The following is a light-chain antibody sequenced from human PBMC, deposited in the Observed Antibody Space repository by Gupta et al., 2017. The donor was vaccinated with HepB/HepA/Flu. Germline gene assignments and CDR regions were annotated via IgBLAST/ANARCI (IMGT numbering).Light chain of an antibody. Sequence: QSALPPPPSASGSPGQSVTISCTGTSSDVGGYNYVAGYQQRPGKAPKLMIDEVSKRPSGVPDRFSGSKSGNTASLTVSGLQAEDEADYYCSSYAGSNNLVFGGGTKLTVL. V-gene: IGLV2-8*01. J-gene: IGLJ3*02. CDR1: SSDVGGYNY. CDR3: SSYAGSNNLV. CDR2: EVS.